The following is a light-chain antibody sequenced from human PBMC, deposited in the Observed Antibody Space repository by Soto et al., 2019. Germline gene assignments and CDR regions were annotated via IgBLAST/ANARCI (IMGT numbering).Light chain of an antibody. CDR3: QQYDNWPPWT. V-gene: IGKV3-15*01. J-gene: IGKJ1*01. CDR2: DAS. Sequence: EIVMTQSPATLSVSPGERATLSCRASQSVSTNLAWFQQRPGQAPTLLIYDASTRATGIPARFSGSGSGSGKEFTLTISSLQSEDFAVYYCQQYDNWPPWTFGQGTKVEIK. CDR1: QSVSTN.